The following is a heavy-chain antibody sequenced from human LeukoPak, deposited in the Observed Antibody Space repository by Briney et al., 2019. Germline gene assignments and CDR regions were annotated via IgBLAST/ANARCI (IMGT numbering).Heavy chain of an antibody. V-gene: IGHV3-48*04. CDR3: ARDFAEYSSSWTVMDA. D-gene: IGHD6-13*01. J-gene: IGHJ6*03. Sequence: PGGSLRLSCAASGFTFSSYSMNWVRQAPGKGLEWVSYISSSGSTIYYADSVKGRFTISRDNAKNSLYLQMNSLRAEDTAVYYCARDFAEYSSSWTVMDAWGKGTTVTISS. CDR2: ISSSGSTI. CDR1: GFTFSSYS.